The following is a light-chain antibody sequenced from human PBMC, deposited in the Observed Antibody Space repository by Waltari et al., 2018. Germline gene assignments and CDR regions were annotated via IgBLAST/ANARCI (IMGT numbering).Light chain of an antibody. J-gene: IGKJ1*01. CDR3: QQYYTTPRT. V-gene: IGKV4-1*01. CDR1: QSVLFSTNNKNY. CDR2: WAS. Sequence: DIVMTQSPASLAVPLGERATINCNSSQSVLFSTNNKNYLTSYQQQPGQPPKLLIYWASTREPGVPERFSGSGSGTDYTLTINSLQAEDVAVYYCQQYYTTPRTFGQGTKVEIK.